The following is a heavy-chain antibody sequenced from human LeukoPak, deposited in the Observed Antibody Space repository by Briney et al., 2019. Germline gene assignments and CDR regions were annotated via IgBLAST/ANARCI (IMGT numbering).Heavy chain of an antibody. CDR1: GYTFTSYA. J-gene: IGHJ4*02. CDR3: ARDSGSGNNDY. Sequence: GASVKVSCKASGYTFTSYAIHWVRQAPGQRLERMGWISAGNGSTKYSQNFQGRVTFISNTSATTAFMELSSLRSEDAAVYYCARDSGSGNNDYWGQGTLVTVSS. D-gene: IGHD1-26*01. CDR2: ISAGNGST. V-gene: IGHV1-3*01.